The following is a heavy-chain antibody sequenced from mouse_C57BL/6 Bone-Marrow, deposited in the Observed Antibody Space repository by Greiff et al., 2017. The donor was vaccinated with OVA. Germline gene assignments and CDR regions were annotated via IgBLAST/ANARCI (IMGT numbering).Heavy chain of an antibody. V-gene: IGHV1-5*01. D-gene: IGHD2-2*01. CDR2: IYPGNSDT. CDR1: GYTFTSYW. Sequence: VHVKQSGTVLARPGASVKMSCKTSGYTFTSYWMHWVKQRPGQGLEWIGAIYPGNSDTSYNQKFKGKAKLTAVTSASTAYMELSSLTNEDSAVYYCTRSRSMVTTTMDYWGQGTSVTVSS. J-gene: IGHJ4*01. CDR3: TRSRSMVTTTMDY.